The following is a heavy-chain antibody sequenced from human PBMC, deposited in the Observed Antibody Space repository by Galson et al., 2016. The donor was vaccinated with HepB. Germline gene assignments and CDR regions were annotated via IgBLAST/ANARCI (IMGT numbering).Heavy chain of an antibody. CDR2: FYNSGRT. D-gene: IGHD6-13*01. Sequence: ETLSLTCTVSGGSISSSSDYWGWIRQPPGKGLEWIGSFYNSGRTYNNPSLRSRVSISADTSKHHFSLKLSSVTAADTGVYYCARHAPNEGSSWILYFDLWGRGTLVTVSS. CDR1: GGSISSSSDY. CDR3: ARHAPNEGSSWILYFDL. V-gene: IGHV4-39*01. J-gene: IGHJ2*01.